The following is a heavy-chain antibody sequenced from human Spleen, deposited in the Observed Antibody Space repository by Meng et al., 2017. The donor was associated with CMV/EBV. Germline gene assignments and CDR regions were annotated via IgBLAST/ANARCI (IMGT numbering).Heavy chain of an antibody. CDR3: ARYDFGGGDWFDP. Sequence: QVRLVQSGSELKKPGASVKVSCKISGYPVTTYSVNWVRQAAGQGLEWMGWMSPHSGNTNNAQKFQGRVTMTTDTSTRTVYMELRSLRSDDTAVYYCARYDFGGGDWFDPWGQGTLVTVSS. D-gene: IGHD3-3*01. V-gene: IGHV1-18*01. J-gene: IGHJ5*02. CDR1: GYPVTTYS. CDR2: MSPHSGNT.